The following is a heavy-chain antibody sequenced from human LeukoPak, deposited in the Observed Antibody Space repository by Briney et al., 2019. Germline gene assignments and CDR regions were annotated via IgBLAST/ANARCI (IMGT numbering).Heavy chain of an antibody. CDR2: ISTSSSTI. V-gene: IGHV3-11*04. D-gene: IGHD2-2*01. J-gene: IGHJ4*02. CDR3: AREFDDCSSTSRYT. CDR1: GFIFSDYY. Sequence: GGSLRLSCAASGFIFSDYYMTWIRQAPGKGLEWLSYISTSSSTIYYADSVKGRFTISRDNAKSSLYLQMNSLRVEDTAVYYCAREFDDCSSTSRYTWGQGTLVTVSS.